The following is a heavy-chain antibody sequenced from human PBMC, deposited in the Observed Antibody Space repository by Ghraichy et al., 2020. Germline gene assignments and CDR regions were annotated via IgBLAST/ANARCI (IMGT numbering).Heavy chain of an antibody. J-gene: IGHJ4*02. V-gene: IGHV2-70*11. CDR2: LDSDDDK. CDR3: SRIRSNGYYDTFDY. CDR1: GFSLSTNAMS. D-gene: IGHD1-26*01. Sequence: SGPTLVKPTQTLTLTCTFSGFSLSTNAMSVSWVRQPQGKPLEWHSRLDSDDDKYYSTSLKTRLTLSKDTSKNQVVLTITNMDPVDTPTQFCSRIRSNGYYDTFDYWGQGTLVTVSS.